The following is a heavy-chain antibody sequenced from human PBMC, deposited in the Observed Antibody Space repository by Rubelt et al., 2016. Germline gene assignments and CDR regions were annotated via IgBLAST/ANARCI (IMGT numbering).Heavy chain of an antibody. D-gene: IGHD3-22*01. CDR3: ARFAIGGHSSGYLFDY. CDR1: GYTFTGYY. V-gene: IGHV1-2*02. CDR2: INPNSGGT. J-gene: IGHJ4*02. Sequence: QVQLVQSGAEVKKPGASVKVSCKASGYTFTGYYMHWVRQAPGHGLEWMGWINPNSGGTNYAQKCQGRVTMTRDTSISPAYMELSRLRSDDTAVYYCARFAIGGHSSGYLFDYWGQGTLVTVSS.